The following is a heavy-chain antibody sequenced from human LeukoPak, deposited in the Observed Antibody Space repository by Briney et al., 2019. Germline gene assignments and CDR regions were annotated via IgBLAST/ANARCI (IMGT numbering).Heavy chain of an antibody. Sequence: GGSLRLSCAASGFTFSSYGMHWVRQAPGKGLEWVAFIRYDGSNKYYADSVKGRFTISRDNSKNTLYLQMNSLRAEDTAVYYCAKDSGYCSGGSCSAAEYFQHWGQGTLVTVSS. D-gene: IGHD2-15*01. CDR2: IRYDGSNK. CDR1: GFTFSSYG. CDR3: AKDSGYCSGGSCSAAEYFQH. J-gene: IGHJ1*01. V-gene: IGHV3-30*02.